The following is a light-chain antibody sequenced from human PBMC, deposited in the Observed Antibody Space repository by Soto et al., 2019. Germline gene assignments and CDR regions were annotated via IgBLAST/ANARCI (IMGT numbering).Light chain of an antibody. CDR3: QQLRMYPST. J-gene: IGKJ4*01. Sequence: IQLTQSPSSLSASVGDRVPLTDRASQDIAIYLAWYQQKPGEAPKLLIYAASTLDGGVPSRFSGSGSGTDFALTITSLQAEDFATYYCQQLRMYPSTFGGGTKVDNK. CDR2: AAS. V-gene: IGKV1-9*01. CDR1: QDIAIY.